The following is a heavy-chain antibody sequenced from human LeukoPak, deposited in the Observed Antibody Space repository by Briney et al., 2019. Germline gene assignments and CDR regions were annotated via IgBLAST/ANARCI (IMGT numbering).Heavy chain of an antibody. CDR2: IYSSGST. CDR1: GGSLSSYF. D-gene: IGHD5-12*01. V-gene: IGHV4-59*12. Sequence: PSETLSLTCTVSGGSLSSYFWSWIRLSPGKGLEWIGYIYSSGSTNYNPSLKSRVTISVDKSKNQFSLKLSSVTAADTAVYYCATNLSSGYESIDFWGQGTLVTVSS. CDR3: ATNLSSGYESIDF. J-gene: IGHJ4*02.